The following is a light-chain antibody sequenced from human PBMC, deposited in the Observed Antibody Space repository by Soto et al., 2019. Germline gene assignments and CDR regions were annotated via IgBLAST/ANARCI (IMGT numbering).Light chain of an antibody. J-gene: IGKJ4*01. CDR1: QSVSSN. CDR2: GAS. CDR3: QQYNKWPLT. V-gene: IGKV3-15*01. Sequence: EIVMTQSPATLSVSPGDRATLSCRASQSVSSNLAWYQQKPGQAPRLLIYGASTRATGIPARFSGSGSGTEFTLTISSLQSEDFAVYYCQQYNKWPLTFGGGTKVELQ.